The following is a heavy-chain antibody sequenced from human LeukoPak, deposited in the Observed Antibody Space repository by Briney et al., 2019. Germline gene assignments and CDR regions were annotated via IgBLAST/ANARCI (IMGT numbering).Heavy chain of an antibody. J-gene: IGHJ4*02. CDR3: AGYDSSGYFDY. D-gene: IGHD3-22*01. CDR2: IYYSGST. V-gene: IGHV4-59*08. Sequence: SETLSLTCTVSGGSISSYYWSWIRQPPGKGLEWIGYIYYSGSTNYNPSLKGRVTISVDTSKNQFSLKLSSVTAADTAVYYCAGYDSSGYFDYWGQGTLVTVSS. CDR1: GGSISSYY.